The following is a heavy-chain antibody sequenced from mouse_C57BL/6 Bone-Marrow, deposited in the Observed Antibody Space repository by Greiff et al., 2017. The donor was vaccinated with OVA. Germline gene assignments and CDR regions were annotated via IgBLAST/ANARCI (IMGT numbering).Heavy chain of an antibody. V-gene: IGHV1-18*01. CDR3: ARSDDDLDYFDY. D-gene: IGHD2-4*01. CDR2: INPNNGGT. CDR1: GYTFTDYN. J-gene: IGHJ2*01. Sequence: EVQLQQSGPELVKPGASVKIPCKASGYTFTDYNMDWVKQSHGKSLEWIGDINPNNGGTIYNQKFKGKATLTVDKSSSTAYMERRSLTSEDTAVYYCARSDDDLDYFDYWGQGTTLTVSS.